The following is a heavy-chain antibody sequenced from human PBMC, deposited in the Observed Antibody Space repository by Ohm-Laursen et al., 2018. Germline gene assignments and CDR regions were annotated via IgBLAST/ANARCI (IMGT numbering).Heavy chain of an antibody. Sequence: SETLSLTCTVSGGSISSYYWGWIRQPPGKGLEWIGSIYYSGSTYYNPSLKSRVTISVDTSKNQFSLKLSSVTAADTAVYYCARLTPMIVVVPDWGQGTLVTVSS. J-gene: IGHJ4*02. D-gene: IGHD3-22*01. V-gene: IGHV4-39*01. CDR3: ARLTPMIVVVPD. CDR2: IYYSGST. CDR1: GGSISSYY.